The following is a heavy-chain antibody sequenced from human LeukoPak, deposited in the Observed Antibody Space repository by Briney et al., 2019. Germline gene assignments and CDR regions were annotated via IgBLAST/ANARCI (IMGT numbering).Heavy chain of an antibody. CDR1: GGSISSSGYY. D-gene: IGHD2-8*01. J-gene: IGHJ3*02. Sequence: PSETLSLTCTVSGGSISSSGYYWGWIRQPPGKGLEWIGTVYYSGSTYYNPSLKSRVTLSVDTSKNQFSLKLSSVTAADTAVYYCASPYCTNGVCYWGWNAFDIWGQGTMVTVSS. CDR3: ASPYCTNGVCYWGWNAFDI. CDR2: VYYSGST. V-gene: IGHV4-39*07.